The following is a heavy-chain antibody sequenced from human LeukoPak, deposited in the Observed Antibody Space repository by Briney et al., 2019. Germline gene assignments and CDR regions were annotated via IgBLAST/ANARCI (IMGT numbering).Heavy chain of an antibody. CDR1: GFTFSSYS. D-gene: IGHD3-10*01. Sequence: GGSLRLSCGASGFTFSSYSMNWVRQAPGKGLEWVSYINTRGETTHYADSVRGRFIISRDNAKSSLYLQMNSVGDEDTAIYYCAREGYYRAFDIWGQGTMVSVSS. J-gene: IGHJ3*02. V-gene: IGHV3-48*02. CDR2: INTRGETT. CDR3: AREGYYRAFDI.